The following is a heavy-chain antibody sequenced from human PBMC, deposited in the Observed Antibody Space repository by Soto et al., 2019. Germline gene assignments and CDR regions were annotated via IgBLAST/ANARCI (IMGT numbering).Heavy chain of an antibody. J-gene: IGHJ6*02. CDR2: ISSSSSYI. CDR1: VFTFSSYR. Sequence: GSLRLSCAASVFTFSSYRMNWVRQAPGKGLELFSSISSSSSYIYYADSVKCRFTISRDNAKNSLYLQMNSLRAEDTAVYYCARVLLWFGDVYGMDVWGQGTTVTVSS. CDR3: ARVLLWFGDVYGMDV. D-gene: IGHD3-10*01. V-gene: IGHV3-21*01.